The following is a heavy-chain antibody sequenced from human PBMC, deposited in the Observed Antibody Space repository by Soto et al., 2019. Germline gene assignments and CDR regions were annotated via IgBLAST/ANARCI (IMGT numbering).Heavy chain of an antibody. V-gene: IGHV4-61*01. CDR3: ARDYGPSYTDYSNYGWGLDV. D-gene: IGHD4-4*01. CDR1: GACVTSGSYY. J-gene: IGHJ6*02. Sequence: TSETLSLTFTVSGACVTSGSYYWSWIRQPPWKGLEWIGYMSDSGRANYNPSLKTRGTISLDTSKNQFSLNLRSVTAADTAVYYCARDYGPSYTDYSNYGWGLDVWGQGTTVTVSS. CDR2: MSDSGRA.